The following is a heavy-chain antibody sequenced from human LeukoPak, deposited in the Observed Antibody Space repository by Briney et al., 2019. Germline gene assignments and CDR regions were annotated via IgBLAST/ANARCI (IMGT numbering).Heavy chain of an antibody. CDR3: ARDRGPWVRGVIKTPHGMDV. D-gene: IGHD3-10*01. CDR2: ISSSSSTI. CDR1: GFTFSSYA. V-gene: IGHV3-48*04. J-gene: IGHJ6*02. Sequence: PGGSLRLSCAVSGFTFSSYAMSWVRQAPGKGLEWVSYISSSSSTIYYADSVKGRFTISRDNAKNSLYLQMNSLRAEDTAVYYCARDRGPWVRGVIKTPHGMDVWGQGTTVTVSS.